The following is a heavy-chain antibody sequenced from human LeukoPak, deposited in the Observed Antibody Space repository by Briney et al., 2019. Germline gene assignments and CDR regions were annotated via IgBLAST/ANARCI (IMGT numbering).Heavy chain of an antibody. J-gene: IGHJ4*02. D-gene: IGHD3-10*01. CDR3: ARDDGYYYGSGSH. CDR2: INQDGSEK. Sequence: HSGGSPRLSCGASGFNFSNYWMNWVRQAPGKGLEWVANINQDGSEKYYVDSVKGRFTISRDNAKNSLFLQMNSLRADDTAVCYCARDDGYYYGSGSHWGQGTLVTVSS. V-gene: IGHV3-7*03. CDR1: GFNFSNYW.